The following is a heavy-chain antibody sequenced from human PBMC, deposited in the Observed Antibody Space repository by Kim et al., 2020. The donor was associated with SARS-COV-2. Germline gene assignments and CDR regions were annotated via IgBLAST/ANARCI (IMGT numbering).Heavy chain of an antibody. CDR2: PNSGAT. V-gene: IGHV1-2*02. J-gene: IGHJ4*02. CDR3: ARGLDY. Sequence: PNSGATTYAQTFKGRVTMTRDPSISKAYMELSRLGSDDTAVYYCARGLDYWGQGTLVTVSS.